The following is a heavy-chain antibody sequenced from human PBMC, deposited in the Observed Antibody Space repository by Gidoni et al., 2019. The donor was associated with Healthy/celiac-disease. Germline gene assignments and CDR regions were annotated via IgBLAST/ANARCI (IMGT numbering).Heavy chain of an antibody. Sequence: PGLVKPSETLSPSCTVSGGSVSSGSYYWGWLSQPPGKGLEWIGYIYYSVSTNYNPSLKSRVPISVDTSKNQFSLKLSSVTAADTAVYYCARDGRVRGYYGMDVWGQGTTVTVSS. D-gene: IGHD3-10*01. J-gene: IGHJ6*02. CDR2: IYYSVST. CDR1: GGSVSSGSYY. CDR3: ARDGRVRGYYGMDV. V-gene: IGHV4-61*01.